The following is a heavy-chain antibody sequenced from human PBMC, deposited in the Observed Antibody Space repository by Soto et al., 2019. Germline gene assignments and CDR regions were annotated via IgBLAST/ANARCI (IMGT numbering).Heavy chain of an antibody. CDR3: ASYLPPPYYYDSSGRDY. V-gene: IGHV5-10-1*01. D-gene: IGHD3-22*01. J-gene: IGHJ4*02. Sequence: ASLKISCKGCGYSFTSYWISWVRQMPGKGLEWMGRIDPSDSYTNYSPSFQGHVTISADKSISTAYLQWSSLKASDTAMYYCASYLPPPYYYDSSGRDYWGQGTLVTASS. CDR1: GYSFTSYW. CDR2: IDPSDSYT.